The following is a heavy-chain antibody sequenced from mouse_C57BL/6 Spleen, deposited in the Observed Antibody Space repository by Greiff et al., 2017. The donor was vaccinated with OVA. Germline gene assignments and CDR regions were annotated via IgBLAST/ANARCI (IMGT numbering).Heavy chain of an antibody. Sequence: VQLQQSGPELVKPGASVKISCKASGYTFTDYYMNWVKQSHGKSLEWIGDINPNNGGTSYNQKFQGKATLTVDKYSSQAYIELRSLTSVGSAVYYCARSSYAMDYWGQGTSVTVSS. CDR1: GYTFTDYY. CDR2: INPNNGGT. CDR3: ARSSYAMDY. J-gene: IGHJ4*01. V-gene: IGHV1-26*01.